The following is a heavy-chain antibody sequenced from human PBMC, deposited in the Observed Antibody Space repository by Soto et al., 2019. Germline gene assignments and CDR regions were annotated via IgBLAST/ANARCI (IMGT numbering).Heavy chain of an antibody. CDR1: GYTFTSYA. CDR3: ARGGEGYNFGAVY. D-gene: IGHD5-12*01. V-gene: IGHV1-3*01. Sequence: GASVKVSCKASGYTFTSYAMHWVRQAPGQRLEWMGWINAGNGNTKYSQKFQGRVTITRDASANTAYMELSSLRSDDTAVYYCARGGEGYNFGAVYWGQGTPVTVSS. CDR2: INAGNGNT. J-gene: IGHJ4*02.